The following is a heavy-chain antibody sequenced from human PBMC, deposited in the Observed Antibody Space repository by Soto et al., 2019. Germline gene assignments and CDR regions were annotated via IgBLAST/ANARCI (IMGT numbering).Heavy chain of an antibody. CDR3: TKVPEYSSSWYSSYYYYGMDV. CDR1: GFTFSGSA. J-gene: IGHJ6*02. Sequence: LRLSCAASGFTFSGSAMHWVRQASGKGLEWVGRIRSKANSYATAYAASVKGRFTISRDDSKNTAYLQMNSLKTEDTAVYYCTKVPEYSSSWYSSYYYYGMDVWGQGTTVTVSS. CDR2: IRSKANSYAT. V-gene: IGHV3-73*01. D-gene: IGHD6-13*01.